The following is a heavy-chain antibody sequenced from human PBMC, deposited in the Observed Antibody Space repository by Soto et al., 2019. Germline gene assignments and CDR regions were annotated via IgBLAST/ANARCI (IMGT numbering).Heavy chain of an antibody. Sequence: EVQLLESGGGLVQPGGSLRLSCAASGFTFSSYAMSWVRQAPGKGLEWVSAISGSGAGAFYADSVKGRFTISRDNSKNTLYLQLNSLRAEDTAVYYCAKDHLRATSIFLLPDYWGQGTLVTVSS. CDR2: ISGSGAGA. CDR3: AKDHLRATSIFLLPDY. V-gene: IGHV3-23*01. D-gene: IGHD3-3*01. J-gene: IGHJ4*02. CDR1: GFTFSSYA.